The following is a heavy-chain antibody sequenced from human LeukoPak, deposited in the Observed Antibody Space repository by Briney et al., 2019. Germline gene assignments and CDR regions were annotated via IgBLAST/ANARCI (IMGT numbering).Heavy chain of an antibody. D-gene: IGHD3-9*01. V-gene: IGHV3-30-3*01. CDR1: GFTFSSYA. CDR3: ARSIGHDILTGQIHYYYYGMDA. CDR2: ISYDGSNK. Sequence: GGSLRLSCAASGFTFSSYAMHWVRQAPGKGLEWVAVISYDGSNKYYADSVKGRFTISRDNSKNTLYLQMNSLRAEDTAVYYCARSIGHDILTGQIHYYYYGMDAWGQGTTVTVSS. J-gene: IGHJ6*02.